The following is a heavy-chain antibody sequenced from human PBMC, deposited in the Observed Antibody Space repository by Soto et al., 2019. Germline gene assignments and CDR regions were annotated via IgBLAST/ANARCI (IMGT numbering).Heavy chain of an antibody. CDR3: ARCLVTYYYYYMDV. CDR2: IYYSGST. CDR1: GGSISSYY. Sequence: SETLSLTCTVSGGSISSYYWSWIRQPPGKGLEWIGYIYYSGSTNYNPSLKSRVTISVDTSKNQFSLKLSSVTAADTAVYYCARCLVTYYYYYMDVWGKGTTVTVSS. D-gene: IGHD6-13*01. J-gene: IGHJ6*03. V-gene: IGHV4-59*01.